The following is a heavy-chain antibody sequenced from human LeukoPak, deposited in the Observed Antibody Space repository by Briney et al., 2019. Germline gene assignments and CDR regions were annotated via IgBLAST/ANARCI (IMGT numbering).Heavy chain of an antibody. Sequence: GASVKVSCKASGYTFSSYYMHWVRQAPGQGLEWMGIINPSGGSTSNAHKVQGRDTMTRDTSTITVYIELSSLRSEDTAVYYCARVVDYDILTRYYPFDDWGQGTLVTVSS. V-gene: IGHV1-46*01. D-gene: IGHD3-9*01. CDR2: INPSGGST. J-gene: IGHJ4*02. CDR1: GYTFSSYY. CDR3: ARVVDYDILTRYYPFDD.